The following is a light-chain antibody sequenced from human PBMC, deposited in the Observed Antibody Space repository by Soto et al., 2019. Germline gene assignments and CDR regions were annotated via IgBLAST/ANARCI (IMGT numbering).Light chain of an antibody. Sequence: QSALTQPRSVSGSPGQSVTISCTGTSSDVGGYNYVSWYQQHPGKAPKLMIYDVSQRPSGVSDRFSGSKSGNTASLTISGLQAEDEADYYCCSYAGSYTHYVFGTGTKLTVL. V-gene: IGLV2-11*01. J-gene: IGLJ1*01. CDR2: DVS. CDR3: CSYAGSYTHYV. CDR1: SSDVGGYNY.